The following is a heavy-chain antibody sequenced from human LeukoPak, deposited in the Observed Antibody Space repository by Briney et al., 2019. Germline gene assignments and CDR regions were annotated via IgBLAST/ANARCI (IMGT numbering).Heavy chain of an antibody. V-gene: IGHV3-21*01. J-gene: IGHJ4*02. CDR2: VSHSSNYI. CDR3: ARGTGSDSWYTDY. CDR1: GSTFSTYS. D-gene: IGHD2-2*02. Sequence: PGGSLRLSCAASGSTFSTYSMNWVRQAPGKGLEWVSSVSHSSNYIYYADSVKGRFTISRDNDKNSLYLQMNSLRDEDTAVYYCARGTGSDSWYTDYWGQGTLVSVSS.